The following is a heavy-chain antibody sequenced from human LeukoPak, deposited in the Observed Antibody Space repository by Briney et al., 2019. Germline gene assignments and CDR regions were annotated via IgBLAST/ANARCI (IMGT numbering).Heavy chain of an antibody. CDR2: IYYSGST. J-gene: IGHJ4*02. CDR1: GGSFSGYY. CDR3: ARTTVVAKYFDY. V-gene: IGHV4-31*11. Sequence: SETLSLTCAVYGGSFSGYYWSWIRQHPGKGLEWIGYIYYSGSTYYNPSLKSRLTISVDTSKNQFSLKLSSVTAADTAVYYCARTTVVAKYFDYWGQGTLVTVSS. D-gene: IGHD4-23*01.